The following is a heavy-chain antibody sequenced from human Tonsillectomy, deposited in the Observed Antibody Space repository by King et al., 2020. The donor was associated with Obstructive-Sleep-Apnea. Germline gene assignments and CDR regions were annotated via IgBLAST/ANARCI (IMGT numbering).Heavy chain of an antibody. CDR3: SRGVPRSKLESGWAPFDS. V-gene: IGHV4-59*01. Sequence: VQLQESGPGLVKPSETLSLTCTVADGSIRNYYWTWIRQPPGKGLAWIGDIYYSGRTNYNPTLKSRVTVSVETSKNQLSLNLTSATAADTAVYYWSRGVPRSKLESGWAPFDSWGQGTMVTVSS. D-gene: IGHD6-19*01. CDR1: DGSIRNYY. CDR2: IYYSGRT. J-gene: IGHJ3*02.